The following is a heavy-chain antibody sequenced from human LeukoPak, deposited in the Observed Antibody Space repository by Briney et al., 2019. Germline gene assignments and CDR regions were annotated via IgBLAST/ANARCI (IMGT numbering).Heavy chain of an antibody. CDR3: AKYYYDSSGDL. V-gene: IGHV3-33*06. CDR1: GFTFSNYG. D-gene: IGHD3-22*01. CDR2: IWYDGSKK. J-gene: IGHJ5*02. Sequence: GGSLRLSCAASGFTFSNYGMHWVRQAPGKRLEWVAIIWYDGSKKYYADSVKGRFSIYRDDSQNTLFLQMNSLRVEDTAVYYCAKYYYDSSGDLWGQGTLVTVAP.